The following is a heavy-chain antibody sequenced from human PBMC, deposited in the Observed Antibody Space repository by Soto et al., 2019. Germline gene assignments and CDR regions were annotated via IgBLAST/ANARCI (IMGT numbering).Heavy chain of an antibody. J-gene: IGHJ6*02. D-gene: IGHD5-12*01. CDR2: IKQDGSEK. CDR1: GFTFSSYW. Sequence: PGGSLRLSCAASGFTFSSYWMSWVRQAPGKGLGWVANIKQDGSEKYYVDSVKGRFTISRDNAKNSLYLQMNSLRAEDTAVYYCARDRGYSGYGEVYYYYGMDVWGQGTTVTVSS. V-gene: IGHV3-7*01. CDR3: ARDRGYSGYGEVYYYYGMDV.